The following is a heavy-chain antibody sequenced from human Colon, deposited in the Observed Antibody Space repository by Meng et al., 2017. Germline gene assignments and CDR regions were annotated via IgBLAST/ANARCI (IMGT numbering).Heavy chain of an antibody. J-gene: IGHJ6*02. V-gene: IGHV3-21*03. CDR3: ARDSSAGRDYYYGMDV. CDR2: ISSSSTYI. Sequence: GESLKISCAASGITFSTYSMHWVRQAPGKGLEWVASISSSSTYIYYEDSVKGRFIISRDNAKKSLYLQLSSLRVEDTAVYYCARDSSAGRDYYYGMDVWGQGTTVTVSS. CDR1: GITFSTYS. D-gene: IGHD6-6*01.